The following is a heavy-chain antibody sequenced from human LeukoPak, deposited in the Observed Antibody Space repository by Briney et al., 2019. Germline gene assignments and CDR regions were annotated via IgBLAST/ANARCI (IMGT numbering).Heavy chain of an antibody. CDR1: GFTFSRNA. J-gene: IGHJ4*02. CDR2: ISGNGLGT. CDR3: AKDANYLRSSGYLIPIDF. Sequence: PGGSLRLSCAASGFTFSRNAMNWVRQAPGKGLEWVAAISGNGLGTYYADSVKGRFNISRDNPRNTLYLQMNSLRIEDTAFYYCAKDANYLRSSGYLIPIDFWGQGTLVTVSS. V-gene: IGHV3-23*01. D-gene: IGHD3-22*01.